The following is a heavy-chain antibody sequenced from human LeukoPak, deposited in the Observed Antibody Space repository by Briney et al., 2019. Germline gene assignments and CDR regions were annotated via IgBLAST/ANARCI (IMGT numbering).Heavy chain of an antibody. V-gene: IGHV3-74*01. D-gene: IGHD3-22*01. CDR1: GFTFSSYG. CDR3: ARAPYYDSSGPLV. Sequence: PGRSLRLSCAASGFTFSSYGMHWVRQAPGKGLEWVSRINSDGSSTSYADSVKGRFTISRDNAKNTLYLQMNSLRAEDTAVYYCARAPYYDSSGPLVWGQGTLVTVSS. J-gene: IGHJ4*02. CDR2: INSDGSST.